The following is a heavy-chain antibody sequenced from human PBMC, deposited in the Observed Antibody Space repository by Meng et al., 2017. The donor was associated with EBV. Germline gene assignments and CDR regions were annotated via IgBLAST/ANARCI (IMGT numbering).Heavy chain of an antibody. D-gene: IGHD5-12*01. CDR3: ARETSGYDFNWFDP. J-gene: IGHJ5*02. V-gene: IGHV1-18*01. CDR1: GYTFTSYG. Sequence: QGHLQLYGVEVKKPVSSVKVSFKASGYTFTSYGISWLRQAPGQGLEWMGWISAYNGNTNYAQKLEGRVTMTTDTSTITAYMELRSLRSDDTAVYYCARETSGYDFNWFDPWGQGTLVTVFS. CDR2: ISAYNGNT.